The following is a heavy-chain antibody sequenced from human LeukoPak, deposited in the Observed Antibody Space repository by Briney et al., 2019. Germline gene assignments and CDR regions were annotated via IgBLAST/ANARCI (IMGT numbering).Heavy chain of an antibody. J-gene: IGHJ1*01. D-gene: IGHD4-11*01. Sequence: GGSLRLSCATSGFTFSHYGMHWVRQAPGGGLEWVAVIWSDGSNRFYADSVKGRFTISRDNSQKTVYLHMNILRAEDTALYYCAKDAERGFDYSNSLQHWGRGTLVTVSS. CDR2: IWSDGSNR. CDR3: AKDAERGFDYSNSLQH. CDR1: GFTFSHYG. V-gene: IGHV3-33*06.